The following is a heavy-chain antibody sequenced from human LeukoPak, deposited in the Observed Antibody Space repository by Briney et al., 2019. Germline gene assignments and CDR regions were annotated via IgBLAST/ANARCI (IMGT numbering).Heavy chain of an antibody. Sequence: PGGSLRLSCAASGFTFSSYGMSWVRQAPGKGLEWVSAISGSGGSTYYADSVKGRFTISRDNSKNTLYLQMNSLRAEDTAVYYCAKRCNDGILRYFDWLEAFDPWGQGTLVTVSS. D-gene: IGHD3-9*01. V-gene: IGHV3-23*01. CDR1: GFTFSSYG. J-gene: IGHJ5*02. CDR2: ISGSGGST. CDR3: AKRCNDGILRYFDWLEAFDP.